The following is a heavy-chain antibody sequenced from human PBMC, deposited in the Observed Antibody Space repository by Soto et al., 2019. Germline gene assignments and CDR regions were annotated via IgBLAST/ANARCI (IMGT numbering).Heavy chain of an antibody. CDR1: GYTFTSYA. CDR3: ARDPLWSFCSSTSCQNYYYYMDV. Sequence: ASVKVSCKASGYTFTSYAMHWVRQAPGQRLEWMGWINAGNGNTKYSQKFQGRVTITRDTSASTAYMELSSLRSEDTAVYYCARDPLWSFCSSTSCQNYYYYMDVWGKGTTVTVSS. J-gene: IGHJ6*03. D-gene: IGHD2-2*01. V-gene: IGHV1-3*01. CDR2: INAGNGNT.